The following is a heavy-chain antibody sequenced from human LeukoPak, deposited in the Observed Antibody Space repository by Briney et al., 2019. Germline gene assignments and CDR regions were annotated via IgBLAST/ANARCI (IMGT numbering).Heavy chain of an antibody. Sequence: GGSLRLSCAASEFSFNSYGINWVRQAPGQGLEWVSYISSGSTTIYYADSVKGRFTISRDNAQKSVYLQMNSLRAEDTAVYYCARGGIITSYAFEIWGQGAMVTVSS. J-gene: IGHJ3*02. CDR1: EFSFNSYG. V-gene: IGHV3-48*01. D-gene: IGHD1-26*01. CDR2: ISSGSTTI. CDR3: ARGGIITSYAFEI.